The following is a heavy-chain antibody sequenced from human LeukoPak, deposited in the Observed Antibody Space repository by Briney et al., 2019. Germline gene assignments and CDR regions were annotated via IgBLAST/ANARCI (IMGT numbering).Heavy chain of an antibody. V-gene: IGHV1-18*01. J-gene: IGHJ6*03. D-gene: IGHD2-21*02. CDR2: ISAYNGNT. Sequence: GASVKVSCKASGYTFTSYGIRWVRQAPGQGLEWMGWISAYNGNTNYAQKLQGRVTMTTDTSTSTAYMELRSLRSDDTAVYYCARAVVVTAVGYYYYMDVWGKGTTVTVSS. CDR1: GYTFTSYG. CDR3: ARAVVVTAVGYYYYMDV.